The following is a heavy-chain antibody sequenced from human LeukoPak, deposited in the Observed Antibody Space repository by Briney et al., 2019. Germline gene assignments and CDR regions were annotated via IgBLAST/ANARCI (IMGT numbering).Heavy chain of an antibody. CDR1: GGTFSSYA. Sequence: ASVKVSCKASGGTFSSYAISWARQAPGQGLEWMGGIIPIFGTANYAQKFQGRVTITADESTSTAYMELSSLRSEDTAVYYCARGGGYCSGGSCYYFDYWGQGTLVTVSS. CDR3: ARGGGYCSGGSCYYFDY. V-gene: IGHV1-69*13. J-gene: IGHJ4*02. CDR2: IIPIFGTA. D-gene: IGHD2-15*01.